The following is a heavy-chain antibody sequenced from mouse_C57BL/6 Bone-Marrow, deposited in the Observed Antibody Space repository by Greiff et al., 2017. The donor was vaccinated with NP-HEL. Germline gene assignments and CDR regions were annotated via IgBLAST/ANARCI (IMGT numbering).Heavy chain of an antibody. CDR3: ARDDGNYDMDY. D-gene: IGHD2-3*01. J-gene: IGHJ4*01. V-gene: IGHV5-4*01. CDR1: GFTFSSYA. CDR2: ISDGGSYT. Sequence: EVKLVESGGGLVKPGGSLKLSCAASGFTFSSYAMSWVRQTPEKRLEWVATISDGGSYTYYPDNVKGRFTISRDNAKNNLYLQMSHLKSEDTAMYYCARDDGNYDMDYWGQGTSVTVSS.